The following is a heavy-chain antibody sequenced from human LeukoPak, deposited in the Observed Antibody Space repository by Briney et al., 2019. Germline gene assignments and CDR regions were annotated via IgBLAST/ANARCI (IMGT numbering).Heavy chain of an antibody. CDR3: ARETAVTTGSDDY. CDR1: GFTFSSYS. Sequence: GGSLRLSCAASGFTFSSYSMNWVRQAPGKGLEWVLYISSSSSTIYYADSVKGRFTISRDNAKNSLYLQMNSLRAEDTAVYYCARETAVTTGSDDYWGQGTLVTVSS. D-gene: IGHD4-17*01. V-gene: IGHV3-48*04. J-gene: IGHJ4*02. CDR2: ISSSSSTI.